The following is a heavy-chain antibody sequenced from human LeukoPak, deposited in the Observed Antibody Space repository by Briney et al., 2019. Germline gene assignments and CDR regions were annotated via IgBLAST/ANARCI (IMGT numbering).Heavy chain of an antibody. Sequence: PGGSLRLSCAASGFTFDDYAMHWVRQAPGKGLEWVSGISWNSGSIGYADSVKGRFTISRDNAKNSLYLQMNSLRAEDTAVYYCAKLGIAAAGSFDYWGQGTLVTVSS. V-gene: IGHV3-9*01. D-gene: IGHD6-13*01. CDR2: ISWNSGSI. CDR1: GFTFDDYA. J-gene: IGHJ4*02. CDR3: AKLGIAAAGSFDY.